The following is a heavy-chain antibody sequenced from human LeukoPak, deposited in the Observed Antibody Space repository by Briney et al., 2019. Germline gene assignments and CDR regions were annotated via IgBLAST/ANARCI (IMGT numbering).Heavy chain of an antibody. V-gene: IGHV5-51*01. J-gene: IGHJ6*04. CDR2: INPGDSDT. CDR1: GYSFTNYW. CDR3: ARHTSWDTGMDV. D-gene: IGHD5-18*01. Sequence: GESLKISCKASGYSFTNYWIGWVRPMPGKGLEWMAIINPGDSDTRYSPSFQGQVTISADKSINTAYLQWSSLKASDTAMYYCARHTSWDTGMDVWGKGTTVTVSS.